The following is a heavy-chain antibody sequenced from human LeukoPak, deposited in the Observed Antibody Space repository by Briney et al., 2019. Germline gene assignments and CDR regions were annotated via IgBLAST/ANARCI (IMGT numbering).Heavy chain of an antibody. CDR1: GYTFTGYY. CDR2: INPNSGGT. D-gene: IGHD3-22*01. CDR3: AREPLPLYYYDSSAYPMGYFDF. J-gene: IGHJ4*02. Sequence: ASVKVSCKASGYTFTGYYMYWVRQAPGQGLECMGWINPNSGGTNYAQKFQGRVTMTRDTSISTAYMELSRLRFDDTAVYYCAREPLPLYYYDSSAYPMGYFDFWGQGTLVTVSS. V-gene: IGHV1-2*02.